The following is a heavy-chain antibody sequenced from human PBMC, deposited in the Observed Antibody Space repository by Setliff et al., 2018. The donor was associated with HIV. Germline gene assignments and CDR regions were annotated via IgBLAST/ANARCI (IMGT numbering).Heavy chain of an antibody. CDR3: ARVPRWYYYDSSGYPDY. CDR1: GYTFTSYA. V-gene: IGHV1-3*01. Sequence: ASVKVSCKASGYTFTSYAMHWVRQAPGQRLEWMGWINAGNGNTKYSQKFQGRVTITRDTSASTAYMELSSLRSEDAAVYYCARVPRWYYYDSSGYPDYWGQGTLVTVSS. CDR2: INAGNGNT. D-gene: IGHD3-22*01. J-gene: IGHJ4*02.